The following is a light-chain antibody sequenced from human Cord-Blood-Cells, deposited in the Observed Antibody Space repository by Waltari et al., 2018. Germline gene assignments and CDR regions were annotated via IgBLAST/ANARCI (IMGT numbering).Light chain of an antibody. Sequence: QYALTQPASVSGSPGQSITISCTGTSRSVGGYNYVSWYQQHPGKAPKLMIYEVSNRPSGVSNRFSGSKSGNTASLTISGLQAEDEADYYCSSYTSSSPNVVFGGGTKLTVL. J-gene: IGLJ2*01. CDR3: SSYTSSSPNVV. CDR2: EVS. V-gene: IGLV2-14*01. CDR1: SRSVGGYNY.